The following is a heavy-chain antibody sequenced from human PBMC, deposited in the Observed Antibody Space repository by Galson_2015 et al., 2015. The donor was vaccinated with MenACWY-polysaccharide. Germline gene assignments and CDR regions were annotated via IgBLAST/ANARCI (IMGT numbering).Heavy chain of an antibody. D-gene: IGHD2-2*01. V-gene: IGHV3-23*01. J-gene: IGHJ4*02. CDR3: ARVRYSTGKYQFDY. Sequence: SLRLSCAASGFTFSNYAMSWVRRAPEKGLEWVSTIGGSGSNTHYADSVKGRFTISRDNSKNTLSLQMNSLRAEDTAVYYCARVRYSTGKYQFDYWGQGTLVAVSS. CDR1: GFTFSNYA. CDR2: IGGSGSNT.